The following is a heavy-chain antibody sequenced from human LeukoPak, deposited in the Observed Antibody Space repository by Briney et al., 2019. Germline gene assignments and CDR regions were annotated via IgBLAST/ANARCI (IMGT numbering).Heavy chain of an antibody. CDR2: INPNSGGT. CDR1: GYTFTVYY. Sequence: EASVKVSCKASGYTFTVYYMHWVRQAPGQGLEWMGWINPNSGGTNYAQKFQGRVTMTRDTSISTAYMELSRLRSDDTAVYYCARSKIAAAGPGDYWGQGTLVTVSS. D-gene: IGHD6-13*01. CDR3: ARSKIAAAGPGDY. J-gene: IGHJ4*02. V-gene: IGHV1-2*02.